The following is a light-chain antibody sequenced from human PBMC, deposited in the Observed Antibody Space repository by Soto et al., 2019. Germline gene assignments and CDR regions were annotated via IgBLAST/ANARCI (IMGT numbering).Light chain of an antibody. Sequence: EIVVTQFPATMSVSPGQGATLSCRASQTVNSNLAWYQQKLGQAPRLLIYDSSTRATGIPARFSGSGSGTQFTLTISTLQSEDFAVYYCQQYDSLPRTFGQGTKVDIK. CDR2: DSS. V-gene: IGKV3-15*01. J-gene: IGKJ1*01. CDR1: QTVNSN. CDR3: QQYDSLPRT.